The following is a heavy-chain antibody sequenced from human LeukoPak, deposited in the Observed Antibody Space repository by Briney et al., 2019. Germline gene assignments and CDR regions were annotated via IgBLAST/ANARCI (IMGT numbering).Heavy chain of an antibody. CDR2: ISSGSGTI. D-gene: IGHD3-22*01. J-gene: IGHJ5*02. Sequence: GGSLRLSCAASGFTFGSYSMNWVRQAPGKGLEWVSYISSGSGTIYYADSVKGRFTISRDNAKNSLYLQMNSLRAEDTAVYYCAKDQPPRGYYDSSGYGGFDPWGQGTLVTVSS. CDR1: GFTFGSYS. V-gene: IGHV3-48*04. CDR3: AKDQPPRGYYDSSGYGGFDP.